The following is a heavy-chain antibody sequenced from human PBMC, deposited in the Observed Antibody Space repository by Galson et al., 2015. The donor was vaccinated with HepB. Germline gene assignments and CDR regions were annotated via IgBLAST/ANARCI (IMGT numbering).Heavy chain of an antibody. CDR3: AREDYSNYVSLDY. V-gene: IGHV1-69*04. CDR1: GGTFSSYA. J-gene: IGHJ4*02. CDR2: IIPILGIA. Sequence: SVKVSCKASGGTFSSYAISWVRQAPGRGLEWMGRIIPILGIANYAQKFQGRVTITADKSTSTAYMELSSLRSEDTAVYYCAREDYSNYVSLDYWGQGTLVTVSS. D-gene: IGHD4-11*01.